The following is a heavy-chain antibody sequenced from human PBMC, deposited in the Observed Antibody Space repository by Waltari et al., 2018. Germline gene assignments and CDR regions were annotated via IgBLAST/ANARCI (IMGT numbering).Heavy chain of an antibody. CDR1: GGIFSAYV. CDR3: ASGGLRQDYFVD. D-gene: IGHD4-17*01. Sequence: QVRLEQSGPEVKKPGSSVKVSCKASGGIFSAYVFTWVGQAPGQGLQWMVGIIPSLNIPNYAQSLQGRVTITADTSTTTVSMDLSSLKSEDTAIYYCASGGLRQDYFVDWGQGTLVTVSS. J-gene: IGHJ4*02. CDR2: IIPSLNIP. V-gene: IGHV1-69*10.